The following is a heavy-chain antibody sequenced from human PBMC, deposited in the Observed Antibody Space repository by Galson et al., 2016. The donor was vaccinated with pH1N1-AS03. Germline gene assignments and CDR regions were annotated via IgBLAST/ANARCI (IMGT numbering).Heavy chain of an antibody. V-gene: IGHV3-30*18. J-gene: IGHJ4*02. CDR1: GFTFSDYG. Sequence: SLRLSCAASGFTFSDYGMHWVRQAPGKGLEWVALISHDGNEKYYAESVKGRFAISRDNSKNTLDLQMNNLSDDDTAVFYCAKDSPSRWELVRWGQGTLVIVSS. D-gene: IGHD1-1*01. CDR3: AKDSPSRWELVR. CDR2: ISHDGNEK.